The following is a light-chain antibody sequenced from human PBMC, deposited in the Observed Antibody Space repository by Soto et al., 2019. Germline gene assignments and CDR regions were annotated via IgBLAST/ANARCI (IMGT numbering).Light chain of an antibody. CDR3: AAWDDSLNGWV. V-gene: IGLV1-44*01. J-gene: IGLJ3*02. CDR1: SSNIGTNT. CDR2: SNN. Sequence: QSVLTQPPSASGTPGQRVTISCSGSSSNIGTNTVNWYQQLPGTAPKLLIYSNNKRPSGVPDRFSGSKSATSASLALSGLRSEDEADYYCAAWDDSLNGWVFGGGTKLTVL.